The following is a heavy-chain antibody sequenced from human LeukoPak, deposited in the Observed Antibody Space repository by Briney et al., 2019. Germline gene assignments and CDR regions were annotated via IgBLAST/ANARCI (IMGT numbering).Heavy chain of an antibody. CDR2: IYYSGST. D-gene: IGHD5-18*01. J-gene: IGHJ6*02. V-gene: IGHV4-59*08. CDR3: ARPSIHSYGSYYFYYGLDV. Sequence: SETLSLTCTVSGGSISSYYWSWIRQPPGKGLEWIGYIYYSGSTNYNPSLKSRVTISVDTSKNQFSLKLSSVTAADTAVYYCARPSIHSYGSYYFYYGLDVWGQGTTVTVSS. CDR1: GGSISSYY.